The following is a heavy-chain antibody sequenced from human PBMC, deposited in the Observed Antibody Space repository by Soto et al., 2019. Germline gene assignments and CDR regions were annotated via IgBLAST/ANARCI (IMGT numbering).Heavy chain of an antibody. J-gene: IGHJ6*02. CDR3: ARLSLPAATYYDYGMDV. V-gene: IGHV4-39*01. Sequence: QLQLQESGPGLEKPSETLSLTCTVSGGSITSSSYYWGWIRQPPGKGLEWIGSIYYSGRTYYNPSLKSRVTISVDTSKNQCSLSLSSVTAADTAVYYCARLSLPAATYYDYGMDVWGQGTTVTVSS. D-gene: IGHD2-2*01. CDR1: GGSITSSSYY. CDR2: IYYSGRT.